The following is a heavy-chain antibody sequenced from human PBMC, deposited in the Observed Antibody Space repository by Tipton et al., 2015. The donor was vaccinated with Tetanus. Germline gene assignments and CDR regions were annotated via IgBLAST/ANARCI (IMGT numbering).Heavy chain of an antibody. CDR2: IHRGGSN. Sequence: GLVKPSETLSLTCGVFGDYLSDYYWTWVRQPPGKGLEWIGEIHRGGSNNHNPSFKSRVSMSVDTAKNRFSLTLTSVTAADMAVYYCAISDVAVADTNWGQGTLFTVSS. V-gene: IGHV4-34*01. CDR1: GDYLSDYY. CDR3: AISDVAVADTN. D-gene: IGHD6-19*01. J-gene: IGHJ4*02.